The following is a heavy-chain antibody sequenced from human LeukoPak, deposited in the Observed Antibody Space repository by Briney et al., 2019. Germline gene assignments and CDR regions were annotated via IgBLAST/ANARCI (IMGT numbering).Heavy chain of an antibody. CDR1: GGSISSSNYY. V-gene: IGHV4-39*07. CDR3: ATVGTTVTADYYYGMAV. D-gene: IGHD4-17*01. Sequence: PSETLSLTCTVSGGSISSSNYYWGWIRQPPGKGLEWIGNIYYTGSTYYNPSLKSRVTISVDTSKNQFSLNLSSVTAADTAVFYCATVGTTVTADYYYGMAVWGQGTTVIVSS. CDR2: IYYTGST. J-gene: IGHJ6*02.